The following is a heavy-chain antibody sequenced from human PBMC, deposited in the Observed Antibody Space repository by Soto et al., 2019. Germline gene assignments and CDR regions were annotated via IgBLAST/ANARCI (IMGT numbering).Heavy chain of an antibody. Sequence: PSETLSLTCTVSGGSISSGGYYWSWIRQHPGKGLEWIGYIYYSGSTYYKPSLKSRVTISVDTSKNQFSLKLSSVTAADTAVYYCAGVIVLVPAATYYYDYWGQGTLVTVSS. CDR2: IYYSGST. D-gene: IGHD2-2*01. CDR1: GGSISSGGYY. CDR3: AGVIVLVPAATYYYDY. V-gene: IGHV4-31*03. J-gene: IGHJ4*02.